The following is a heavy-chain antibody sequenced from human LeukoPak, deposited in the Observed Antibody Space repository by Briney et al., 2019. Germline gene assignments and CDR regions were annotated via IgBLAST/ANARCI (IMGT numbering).Heavy chain of an antibody. CDR3: ASLYGDYVASDY. D-gene: IGHD4-17*01. V-gene: IGHV1-2*02. CDR2: INPNSGGT. Sequence: VASVKVSCKASGYTFTGYYIHWVRQAPGQGLEWMGWINPNSGGTNYAQKFQGRVTMTRNTSISTSYRELSRLRSDDKAVYYCASLYGDYVASDYWGQGTLVTVSS. CDR1: GYTFTGYY. J-gene: IGHJ4*02.